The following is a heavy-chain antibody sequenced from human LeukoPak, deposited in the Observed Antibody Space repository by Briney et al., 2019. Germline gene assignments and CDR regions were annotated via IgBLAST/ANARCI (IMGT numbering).Heavy chain of an antibody. CDR3: ARGVPAATHDTFDI. J-gene: IGHJ3*02. V-gene: IGHV3-30-3*01. D-gene: IGHD2-2*01. CDR2: ISYDGSNK. CDR1: GFTFSSYA. Sequence: GGSLRLSCAASGFTFSSYAMHWVRQAPGKGLEWVAVISYDGSNKYYADSVKGRFTISRDNAKNSLYLQMNSLRAEDTAVYYCARGVPAATHDTFDIWGQGTMVTVSS.